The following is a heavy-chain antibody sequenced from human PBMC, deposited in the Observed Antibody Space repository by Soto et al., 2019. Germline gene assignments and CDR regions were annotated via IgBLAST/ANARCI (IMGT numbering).Heavy chain of an antibody. V-gene: IGHV3-23*01. CDR1: GFTFSIYA. Sequence: PGGSLRLSCAASGFTFSIYAMTWVRQAPGKGLEWVSTTRSNGEHTYYADSVKGRFTVFRDNSKNTLFLEMSSLRAEDSAIYYCAKDSKSVSVSAARVYGMDVWGQGTTVTV. CDR2: TRSNGEHT. D-gene: IGHD2-2*01. CDR3: AKDSKSVSVSAARVYGMDV. J-gene: IGHJ6*02.